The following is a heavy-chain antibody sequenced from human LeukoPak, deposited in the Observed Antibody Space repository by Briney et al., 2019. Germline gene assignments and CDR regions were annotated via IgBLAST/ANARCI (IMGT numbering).Heavy chain of an antibody. D-gene: IGHD4-17*01. CDR3: ARGQTTVTTLGSYYFDY. Sequence: SETLSLTCAVYGGSFSGYYWSWIRQPPGKGLEGIGEINHSGSTNYNPSLKSRVTISVDTSKKQFSLKGSSVTAAHTAVYYCARGQTTVTTLGSYYFDYWGQGTLVTVFS. V-gene: IGHV4-34*01. J-gene: IGHJ4*02. CDR2: INHSGST. CDR1: GGSFSGYY.